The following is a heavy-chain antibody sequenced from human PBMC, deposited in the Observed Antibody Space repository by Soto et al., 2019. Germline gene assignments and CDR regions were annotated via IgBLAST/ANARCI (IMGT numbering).Heavy chain of an antibody. J-gene: IGHJ3*02. Sequence: EVQLLESGGGLVQPGGSLRLSCAASGFTFSSYDMHWVRQATGKGLEWVSAIGTAGDTYYPGSVKDRFTISRENAKNSLYLHMNSLRSADTAVYYCAKSVSFCSSTSCYHDAFDIWGQGTMVTVSS. CDR3: AKSVSFCSSTSCYHDAFDI. D-gene: IGHD2-2*01. V-gene: IGHV3-13*01. CDR2: IGTAGDT. CDR1: GFTFSSYD.